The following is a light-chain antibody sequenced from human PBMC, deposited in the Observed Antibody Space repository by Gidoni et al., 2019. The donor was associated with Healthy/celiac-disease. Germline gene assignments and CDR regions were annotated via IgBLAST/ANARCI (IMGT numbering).Light chain of an antibody. CDR1: SSNIGAVYD. CDR3: QSYDSSLSGSVV. CDR2: GNS. V-gene: IGLV1-40*01. J-gene: IGLJ2*01. Sequence: QSVLTQPPSVSGAPGPRVTISCTGSSSNIGAVYDVHWYQQLPGTAPKLLIYGNSNRPSGVPDRFSGSKSGTSASLAITGLQAEDEADYYCQSYDSSLSGSVVFGGGTKLTVL.